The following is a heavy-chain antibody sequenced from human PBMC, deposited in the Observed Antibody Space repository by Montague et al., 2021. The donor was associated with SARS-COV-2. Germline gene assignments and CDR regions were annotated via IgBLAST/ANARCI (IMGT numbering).Heavy chain of an antibody. D-gene: IGHD3-16*01. CDR1: GFTFSDFH. V-gene: IGHV3-11*05. CDR3: ARGLRYHHYVMDV. CDR2: ISSGSSST. J-gene: IGHJ6*02. Sequence: SLRLSCAASGFTFSDFHMSWIRQAPGTGLEWVSCISSGSSSTKFADSVKGRFTISRDNAKNSLYLQMNSLRVEDTAVYYCARGLRYHHYVMDVWGQGTTVTVSS.